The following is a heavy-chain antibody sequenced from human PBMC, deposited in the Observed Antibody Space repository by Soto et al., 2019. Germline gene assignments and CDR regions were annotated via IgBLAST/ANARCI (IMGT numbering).Heavy chain of an antibody. J-gene: IGHJ4*02. V-gene: IGHV1-3*01. CDR2: INAGNGNT. Sequence: QVQLVQSGAEVKKPGASVKVSCKASGYTFTSYAMHWVRQAPGQRLEWMGWINAGNGNTKYSQKFQGRVTITRDTSASKAYRELSSLRSEDTAVYDCARDSSGGVGVQDYWGQGTLVTVSS. D-gene: IGHD6-19*01. CDR3: ARDSSGGVGVQDY. CDR1: GYTFTSYA.